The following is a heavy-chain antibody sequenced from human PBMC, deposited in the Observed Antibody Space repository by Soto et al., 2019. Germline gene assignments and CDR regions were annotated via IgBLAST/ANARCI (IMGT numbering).Heavy chain of an antibody. CDR2: TYYRSKWFN. CDR3: ARGDKGFDY. V-gene: IGHV6-1*01. D-gene: IGHD3-16*01. Sequence: SQTPSLTCALSGDSVSSNSAAWNWIRQSPSRGLEWLGRTYYRSKWFNNYALSVKSRITINPDTSNHQFSLQLISVTPEDTAVYYFARGDKGFDYWGQGALVTVSS. CDR1: GDSVSSNSAA. J-gene: IGHJ4*02.